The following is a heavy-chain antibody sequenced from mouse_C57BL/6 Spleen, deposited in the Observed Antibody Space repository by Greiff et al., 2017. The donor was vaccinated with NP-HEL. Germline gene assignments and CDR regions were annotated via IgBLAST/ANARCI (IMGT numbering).Heavy chain of an antibody. Sequence: EVKVVESGEGLVKPGGSLKLSCAASGFTFSSYAMSWVRQTPEKRLEWVAYISSGGDYIYYADTVKGRFTISRDNARNTLYLQMSSLKSEDTAMYYCTREGNWGSDYWGQGTTLTVSS. J-gene: IGHJ2*01. CDR3: TREGNWGSDY. D-gene: IGHD4-1*01. CDR1: GFTFSSYA. V-gene: IGHV5-9-1*02. CDR2: ISSGGDYI.